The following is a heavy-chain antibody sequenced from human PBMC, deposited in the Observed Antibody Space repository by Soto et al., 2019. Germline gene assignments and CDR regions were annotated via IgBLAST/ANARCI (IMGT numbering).Heavy chain of an antibody. Sequence: GGSLRLSCAASGFTFSDYYMSWIRQAPGKGLEWVSYISSSGSTIYYADSVKGRFTISRDNAKNSLYLQMNSLRAEDTAVYYCARNIPEQDIVVVPAAIAYYYYYYMDVWGKGTTVTVSS. CDR1: GFTFSDYY. V-gene: IGHV3-11*01. CDR2: ISSSGSTI. J-gene: IGHJ6*03. D-gene: IGHD2-2*01. CDR3: ARNIPEQDIVVVPAAIAYYYYYYMDV.